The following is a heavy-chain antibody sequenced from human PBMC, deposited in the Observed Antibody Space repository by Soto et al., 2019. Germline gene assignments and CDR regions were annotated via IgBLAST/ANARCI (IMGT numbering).Heavy chain of an antibody. V-gene: IGHV3-11*01. CDR3: ARGQQLVANWLDP. J-gene: IGHJ5*02. D-gene: IGHD6-6*01. CDR1: GFPFSDSY. CDR2: ISSTGSTP. Sequence: GGSLRLSCAASGFPFSDSYMAWIRQAPGKGLEEIATISSTGSTPYYADSVKGRFAISRDNAQNSLYLEMNNLRAEDTAVYYCARGQQLVANWLDPWGQGILVTVS.